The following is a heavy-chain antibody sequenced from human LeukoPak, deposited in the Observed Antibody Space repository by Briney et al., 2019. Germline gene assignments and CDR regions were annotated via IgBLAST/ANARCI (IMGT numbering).Heavy chain of an antibody. D-gene: IGHD6-19*01. CDR2: IYHSGST. CDR3: ARAVACIKYFQH. CDR1: GYSISSGYY. V-gene: IGHV4-38-2*02. Sequence: SETLSLTCTVSGYSISSGYYWGWIRPPPGKGREWIGSIYHSGSTYYNPSLKSRVTISVDRSKNQVSLKLSSVTAADTAVYYCARAVACIKYFQHWGQGTLVTVSS. J-gene: IGHJ1*01.